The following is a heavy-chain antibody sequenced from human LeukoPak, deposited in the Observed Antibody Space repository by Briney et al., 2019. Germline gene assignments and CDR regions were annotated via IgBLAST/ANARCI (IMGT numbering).Heavy chain of an antibody. J-gene: IGHJ4*02. CDR1: GGSITSNSYY. CDR3: ARSPTKRVTEDY. V-gene: IGHV4-39*07. CDR2: ITYSGST. D-gene: IGHD3-16*02. Sequence: PSETLSLTCTVSGGSITSNSYYWGWIRQPPGKGLEWIGSITYSGSTYYNPSLKRRVTISIDTSKNQFSLKLSSVTAADTAVYYCARSPTKRVTEDYWGQGTLVTVSS.